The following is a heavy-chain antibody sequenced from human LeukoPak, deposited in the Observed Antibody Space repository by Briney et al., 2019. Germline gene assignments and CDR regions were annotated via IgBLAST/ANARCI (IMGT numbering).Heavy chain of an antibody. Sequence: ASETLSLTCTVSGGSISSYYWSWIRQPPGKGREWIGYIYYSGSTNYNPSLKSRVTISVDTSKNQFSLKLSSVTAADTAVYYCARRGVAAGLDYWGQGTLVTVSS. CDR3: ARRGVAAGLDY. D-gene: IGHD6-13*01. CDR2: IYYSGST. CDR1: GGSISSYY. V-gene: IGHV4-59*01. J-gene: IGHJ4*02.